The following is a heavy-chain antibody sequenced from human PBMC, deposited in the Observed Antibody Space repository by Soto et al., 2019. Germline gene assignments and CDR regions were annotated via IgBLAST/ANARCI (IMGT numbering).Heavy chain of an antibody. Sequence: QVQLQESGPGLVKPSGTLSLTCAVSGDSVSSHYYWCWVRQPPEKGLGWIGEVFHTGTTSYNPSLRSGVPISMHKPINQFSLDLRSVTAADTAVYYCARSAGWYAVHSWGPGTLV. CDR2: VFHTGTT. CDR1: GDSVSSHYY. D-gene: IGHD6-19*01. J-gene: IGHJ4*02. V-gene: IGHV4-4*02. CDR3: ARSAGWYAVHS.